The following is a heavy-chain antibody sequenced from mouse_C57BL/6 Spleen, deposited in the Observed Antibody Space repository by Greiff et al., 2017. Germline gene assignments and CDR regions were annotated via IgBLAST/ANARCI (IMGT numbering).Heavy chain of an antibody. CDR1: GYSFTDYN. Sequence: QLKESGPELVKPGASVKISCKASGYSFTDYNMNWVKQSNGKSLEWIGVMNPNYGTTSYNQKFKGKATLTVDQSSSTAYMQLHSLTSEDSAVYYCARWGYYGSSYAWFAYWGQGTLVTVSA. V-gene: IGHV1-39*01. CDR2: MNPNYGTT. D-gene: IGHD1-1*01. J-gene: IGHJ3*01. CDR3: ARWGYYGSSYAWFAY.